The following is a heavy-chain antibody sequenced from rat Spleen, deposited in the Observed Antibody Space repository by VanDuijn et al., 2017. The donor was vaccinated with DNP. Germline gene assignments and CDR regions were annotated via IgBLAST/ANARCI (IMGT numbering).Heavy chain of an antibody. CDR1: GFTFSDYY. CDR2: IGSAAYAP. J-gene: IGHJ2*01. Sequence: VQLVESGGGLVEPGGSLKLSCAASGFTFSDYYMAWVRQAPAKGLEWVAYIGSAAYAPYYGDSVKGRFTISRDNAKSTLYLQMNSLRSEDMATYYCVRWNSGHFDYWGQGVMVTVSS. V-gene: IGHV5-22*01. CDR3: VRWNSGHFDY. D-gene: IGHD4-3*01.